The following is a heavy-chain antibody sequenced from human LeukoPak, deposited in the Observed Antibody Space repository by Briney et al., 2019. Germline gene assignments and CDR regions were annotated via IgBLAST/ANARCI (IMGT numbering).Heavy chain of an antibody. D-gene: IGHD1-7*01. J-gene: IGHJ5*02. CDR3: ARVEGNWNYAYWFDP. V-gene: IGHV1-69*13. CDR2: IIPIFGTA. CDR1: GGTFSSYA. Sequence: SVKVSCKASGGTFSSYAISWVRQAPGQGLEWMGGIIPIFGTANYAQKFQGRVTITADESTSTAYMELSSLRSEDTAVHYCARVEGNWNYAYWFDPWGQGTLVTVSS.